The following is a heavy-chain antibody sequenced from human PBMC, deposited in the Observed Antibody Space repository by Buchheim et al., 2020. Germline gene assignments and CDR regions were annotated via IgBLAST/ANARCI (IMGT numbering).Heavy chain of an antibody. CDR3: AGGGSTVVTPEPDY. CDR1: GYTFTSYY. J-gene: IGHJ4*02. CDR2: INPSGGST. D-gene: IGHD4-23*01. Sequence: QVQLVQSGAEVKKPGASVKVSCKASGYTFTSYYMHWVRQAPGQGLEWMGIINPSGGSTSYAQKFQGRVTMTRETSTSKVYMELGRLRSEDTAVYYCAGGGSTVVTPEPDYWGQGTL. V-gene: IGHV1-46*01.